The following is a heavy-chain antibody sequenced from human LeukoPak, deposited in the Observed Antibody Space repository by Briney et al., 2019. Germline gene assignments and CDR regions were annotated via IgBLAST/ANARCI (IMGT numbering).Heavy chain of an antibody. J-gene: IGHJ4*02. CDR2: INPNSGGT. Sequence: ASVKVSCKASGYTFTGYYMHWVRQAPGQGLEWMGWINPNSGGTNYAQKFQGRVTMTRDTSISTAYMELSRLRSDDTAVYYCAKDRYGDSLYYFDYWGQGTLVTVSS. CDR1: GYTFTGYY. D-gene: IGHD4-17*01. V-gene: IGHV1-2*02. CDR3: AKDRYGDSLYYFDY.